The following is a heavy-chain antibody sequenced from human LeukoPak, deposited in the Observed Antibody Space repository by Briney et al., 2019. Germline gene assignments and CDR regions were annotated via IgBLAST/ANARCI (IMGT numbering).Heavy chain of an antibody. CDR3: ARFPNSSGWNAGFDAFDI. CDR2: IYYSGRT. J-gene: IGHJ3*02. D-gene: IGHD6-19*01. V-gene: IGHV4-61*08. CDR1: GGSISSGGYY. Sequence: PSQTLSLTCTVSGGSISSGGYYWSWIRQPPGRGLEWIGYIYYSGRTNDNPSLKSRVTISVDTSKNQFSLKLNSVTAADTAVYYCARFPNSSGWNAGFDAFDIWGQGTMVTVSS.